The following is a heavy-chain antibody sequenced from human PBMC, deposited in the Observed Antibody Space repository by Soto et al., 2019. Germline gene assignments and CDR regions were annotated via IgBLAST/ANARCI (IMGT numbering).Heavy chain of an antibody. CDR2: ISYDGSNK. CDR3: AREGQQLTNIPYNWFDP. V-gene: IGHV3-30-3*01. CDR1: GFTFSSYA. Sequence: GGSLRLSCAASGFTFSSYAMHWVRQAPGKGLEWVAVISYDGSNKYYADSVKGRFTISRDNSKNTLYLQMNSLRAEDTAVYYCAREGQQLTNIPYNWFDPWGQGTLVTVSS. D-gene: IGHD6-13*01. J-gene: IGHJ5*02.